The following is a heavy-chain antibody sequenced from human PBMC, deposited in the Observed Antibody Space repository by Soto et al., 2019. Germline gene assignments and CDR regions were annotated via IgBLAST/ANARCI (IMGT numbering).Heavy chain of an antibody. CDR1: GFTFSSYS. Sequence: PGGSLRLSCAASGFTFSSYSMNWVRQAPGKGLEWVSSISSSSSYIYYADSVKGRFTISRDNAKNSLYLQMNSLRAEDTAVYYCARDRYCSSTSCKYYYYYGMDVWGQGTTVTVSS. D-gene: IGHD2-2*01. CDR3: ARDRYCSSTSCKYYYYYGMDV. J-gene: IGHJ6*02. CDR2: ISSSSSYI. V-gene: IGHV3-21*01.